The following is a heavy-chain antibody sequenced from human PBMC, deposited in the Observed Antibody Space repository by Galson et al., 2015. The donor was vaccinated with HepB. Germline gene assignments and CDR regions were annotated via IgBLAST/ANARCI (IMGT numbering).Heavy chain of an antibody. J-gene: IGHJ4*02. CDR2: LNPSSGST. CDR1: GHTFNGYY. Sequence: SVKVSCKASGHTFNGYYMYWVRQAPGQGLEWMGILNPSSGSTSFAQKFQGRVTMTRDTSTSTVYLELNSLRSEDTAVYYCARGPRTYSFDSWGQGTLVTVSS. V-gene: IGHV1-46*02. CDR3: ARGPRTYSFDS. D-gene: IGHD2-15*01.